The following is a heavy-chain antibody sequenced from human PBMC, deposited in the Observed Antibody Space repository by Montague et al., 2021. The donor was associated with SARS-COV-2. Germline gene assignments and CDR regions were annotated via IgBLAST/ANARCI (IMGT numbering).Heavy chain of an antibody. V-gene: IGHV4-59*01. CDR1: GGSISSYY. Sequence: SETLPLTCTVSGGSISSYYWSWIRQPPGKGLEWIGYIYYSGSTNYNPSLKSRVTISADTSKNQFSLKLSSVTAADTAVYYCARYYYDSSGYYSTPVLDYWGQGTLVTVSS. D-gene: IGHD3-22*01. CDR2: IYYSGST. CDR3: ARYYYDSSGYYSTPVLDY. J-gene: IGHJ4*02.